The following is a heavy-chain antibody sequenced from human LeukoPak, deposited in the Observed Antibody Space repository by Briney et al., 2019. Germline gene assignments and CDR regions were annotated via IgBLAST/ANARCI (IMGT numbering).Heavy chain of an antibody. CDR3: ARDSGTTGDY. CDR2: IWYDGSNK. J-gene: IGHJ4*02. Sequence: GGSLRLSCAASGLRFSTYGMTWVRQAPGKGLERVAVIWYDGSNKYYADSVKGRFTISRDNSKNTLYLQMNSLRAEDTAVYYCARDSGTTGDYWGQGTLVTVSS. CDR1: GLRFSTYG. D-gene: IGHD1-1*01. V-gene: IGHV3-33*08.